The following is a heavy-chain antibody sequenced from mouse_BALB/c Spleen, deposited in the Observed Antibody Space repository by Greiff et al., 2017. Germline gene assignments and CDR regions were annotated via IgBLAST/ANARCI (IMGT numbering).Heavy chain of an antibody. Sequence: EVKLVESGPGLVKPSQSLSLTCTVTGYSITSDYAWNWIRQFPGNKLEWMGYISYSGSTSYNPSLNSRISITRDTSKNQFFLKLNSVTTEDTATYDCARESLYDGSRGGVYYYAMDDWGQGTSVTVSS. CDR3: ARESLYDGSRGGVYYYAMDD. D-gene: IGHD1-1*01. J-gene: IGHJ4*01. CDR2: ISYSGST. V-gene: IGHV3-2*02. CDR1: GYSITSDYA.